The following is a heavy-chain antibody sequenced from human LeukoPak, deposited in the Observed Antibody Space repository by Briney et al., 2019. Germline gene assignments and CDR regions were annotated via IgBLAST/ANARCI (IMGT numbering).Heavy chain of an antibody. CDR1: GGSFSGYY. J-gene: IGHJ4*02. D-gene: IGHD3-22*01. V-gene: IGHV4-34*01. CDR2: INHSGST. CDR3: ARGRDGYYDSSGKRRAFDY. Sequence: SETLSLTCAVYGGSFSGYYWSWIRQPPGKGLEWIGEINHSGSTNYNPSLKSRVTMSVDTSKNQFSLKLSSVTAADTAVYYCARGRDGYYDSSGKRRAFDYWGQGTLVTVSS.